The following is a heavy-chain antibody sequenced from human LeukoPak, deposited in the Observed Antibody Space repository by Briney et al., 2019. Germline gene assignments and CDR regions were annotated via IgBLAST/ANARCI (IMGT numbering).Heavy chain of an antibody. CDR2: ISGSVGST. Sequence: GGTLRLSCAASGFTFSSYGMSWVRQAPGKGLEWVSAISGSVGSTYYADSVKGRFTISRDNSKNTLYLQMNSLRAEDTAVYYCAKSYNNPTVAVRVRGVIPYFDYWGQGSLVTVSS. D-gene: IGHD3-10*01. J-gene: IGHJ4*02. CDR1: GFTFSSYG. V-gene: IGHV3-23*01. CDR3: AKSYNNPTVAVRVRGVIPYFDY.